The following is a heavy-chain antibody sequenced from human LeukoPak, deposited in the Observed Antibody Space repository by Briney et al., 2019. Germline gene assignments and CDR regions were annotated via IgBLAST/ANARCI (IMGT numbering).Heavy chain of an antibody. V-gene: IGHV3-33*01. CDR1: GFTFSSYG. CDR2: IWYDGSNK. J-gene: IGHJ4*02. D-gene: IGHD1-26*01. CDR3: ARDQEWELLYYFDY. Sequence: GRSLRLSCAASGFTFSSYGMHWVRQAPGKGLEWVAVIWYDGSNKYYADSVKGRFTISRDNSKNTLYLQMNSLRAEDTAVYYCARDQEWELLYYFDYWGQGTLVTVSS.